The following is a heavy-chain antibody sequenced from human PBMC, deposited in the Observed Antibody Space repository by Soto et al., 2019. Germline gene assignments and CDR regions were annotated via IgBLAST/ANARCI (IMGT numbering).Heavy chain of an antibody. CDR1: GYTFTSYY. V-gene: IGHV1-46*01. J-gene: IGHJ4*02. Sequence: ASVKVSCKASGYTFTSYYMHWVRQAPGQGLEWMGIINPSGGSTSYAQKFQGRVTMTRDTSTSTVYMELSSLRSEDTAVYYCARDLLTEAARPAFDYWGQGTLVTVSS. CDR2: INPSGGST. D-gene: IGHD6-6*01. CDR3: ARDLLTEAARPAFDY.